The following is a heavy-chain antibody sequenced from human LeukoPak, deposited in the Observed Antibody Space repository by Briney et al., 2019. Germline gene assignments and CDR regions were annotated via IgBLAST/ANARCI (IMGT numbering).Heavy chain of an antibody. CDR2: IYYSGST. CDR1: GGSISSYY. Sequence: SETLSLTCTVSGGSISSYYWSWIRQPPGKGLEWIGYIYYSGSTNYNPSLKSRVTISVDTSKNQFSLKLSSVTAADTAVYYCARLRVDCSSTSCYRTVWYFDLWGRGTLVTVSS. J-gene: IGHJ2*01. V-gene: IGHV4-59*08. D-gene: IGHD2-2*01. CDR3: ARLRVDCSSTSCYRTVWYFDL.